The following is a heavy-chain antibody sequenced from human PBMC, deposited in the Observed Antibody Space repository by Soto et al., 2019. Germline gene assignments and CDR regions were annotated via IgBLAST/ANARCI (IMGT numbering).Heavy chain of an antibody. CDR3: ARDLEYYYDSSGYLPGTYGMDV. D-gene: IGHD3-22*01. CDR1: GFTFSSYA. V-gene: IGHV3-30-3*01. Sequence: PGGSLRLSCAASGFTFSSYAMHWVRQAPGKGLEWVAVISYDGSNKYYADSVKGRFTISRDNSKNTLYLQMNSLRAEDTAVYYCARDLEYYYDSSGYLPGTYGMDVWGQGTTVNVSS. J-gene: IGHJ6*02. CDR2: ISYDGSNK.